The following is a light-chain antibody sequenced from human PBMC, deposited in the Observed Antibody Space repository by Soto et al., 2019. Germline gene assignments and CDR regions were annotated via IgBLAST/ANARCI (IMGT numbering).Light chain of an antibody. J-gene: IGKJ2*01. CDR3: QQYSNSPS. Sequence: VLTQSPGSLSLSPGDRATLSCRASQRVSGSSLAWYQQKPGQAPRLLIYGGSNRATGVPDRFSGSGSGADFTLTISRVEPEDFAVYHCQQYSNSPSFGQGTKLEIK. CDR2: GGS. V-gene: IGKV3-20*01. CDR1: QRVSGSS.